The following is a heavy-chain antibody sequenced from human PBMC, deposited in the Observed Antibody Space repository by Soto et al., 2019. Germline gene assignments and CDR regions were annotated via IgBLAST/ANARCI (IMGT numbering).Heavy chain of an antibody. CDR2: INPNSGGT. Sequence: ASVTVSCKAPAVTFISYAISWVRPAPGQGLEWMGGINPNSGGTNYAQKFQGWVTMTRDTSISTAYMELSRLRSDDTAVYYCARVLAAAGEFAYWVQGTLVTVSS. CDR3: ARVLAAAGEFAY. J-gene: IGHJ4*02. V-gene: IGHV1-2*04. D-gene: IGHD6-13*01. CDR1: AVTFISYA.